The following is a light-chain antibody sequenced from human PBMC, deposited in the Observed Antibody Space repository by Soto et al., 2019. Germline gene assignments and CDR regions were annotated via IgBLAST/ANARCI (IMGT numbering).Light chain of an antibody. CDR1: QSVSSSY. J-gene: IGKJ5*01. Sequence: EVVLTQSPATLSLSPGERATLSCRASQSVSSSYLAWYQQKPGQAPRLLIYGASSRATGIPDRFSGSGSGTDFTLTISRLEAEDFALYYCQQYGSSVTFGQGTRLEIK. CDR2: GAS. V-gene: IGKV3-20*01. CDR3: QQYGSSVT.